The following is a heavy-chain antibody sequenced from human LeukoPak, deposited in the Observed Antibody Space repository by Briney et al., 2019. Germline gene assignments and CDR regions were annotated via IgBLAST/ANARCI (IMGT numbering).Heavy chain of an antibody. CDR3: ARVPLGYCSSTSCYRGYFQH. J-gene: IGHJ1*01. CDR2: INHSGST. V-gene: IGHV4-34*01. CDR1: GGSFSGCY. Sequence: PSETLSLTCAVYGGSFSGCYWSWIRQPPGKGLEWIGEINHSGSTNYNPSLKSRVTISVDTSKNQFSLKLSSVTAADTAVYYCARVPLGYCSSTSCYRGYFQHWGQGTLVTVSS. D-gene: IGHD2-2*02.